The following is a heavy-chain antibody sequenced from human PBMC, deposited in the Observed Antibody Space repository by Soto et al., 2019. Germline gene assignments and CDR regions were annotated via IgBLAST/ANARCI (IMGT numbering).Heavy chain of an antibody. J-gene: IGHJ6*02. CDR2: ISYDGSNK. Sequence: QVQLVESGGGVVQPGRSLRLSCAASGFTFSSYGMHWVRQAPGKGLEWVAVISYDGSNKYYADSVKGRFTISRDNSKNTLYLQMNSLIAEDTAVYYCAKDRLVAVAPRYYYYGMDVWGQGTPVTVSS. D-gene: IGHD6-19*01. CDR1: GFTFSSYG. V-gene: IGHV3-30*18. CDR3: AKDRLVAVAPRYYYYGMDV.